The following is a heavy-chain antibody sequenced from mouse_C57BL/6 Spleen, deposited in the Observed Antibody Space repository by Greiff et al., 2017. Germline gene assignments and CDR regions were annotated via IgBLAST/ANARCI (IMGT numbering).Heavy chain of an antibody. V-gene: IGHV1-15*01. CDR1: GYTFTDYE. J-gene: IGHJ4*01. Sequence: VQLQQSGAELVRPGASVTLSCKASGYTFTDYEMHWVKQTPVHGLEWIGAIDPETGGTAYNQKFKGKAILTADKSSSTAYMELRSLTSEDSAVYYCTSSAQATMDYWGQGTSVTVSS. CDR3: TSSAQATMDY. D-gene: IGHD3-2*02. CDR2: IDPETGGT.